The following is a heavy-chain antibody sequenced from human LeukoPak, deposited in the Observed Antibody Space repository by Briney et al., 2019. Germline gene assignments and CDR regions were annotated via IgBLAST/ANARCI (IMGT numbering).Heavy chain of an antibody. V-gene: IGHV3-23*01. D-gene: IGHD6-19*01. CDR1: GFTFSSYG. Sequence: PGGTLRLSCAASGFTFSSYGMSWVRQAPGKGLEWVSAISGSGGSTFYADSVKGRFTISRDNSKNTLYLQMNSLRAEDTAVYYCAKTGDYSSGWYYFDYWGQGTLVTVSS. J-gene: IGHJ4*02. CDR3: AKTGDYSSGWYYFDY. CDR2: ISGSGGST.